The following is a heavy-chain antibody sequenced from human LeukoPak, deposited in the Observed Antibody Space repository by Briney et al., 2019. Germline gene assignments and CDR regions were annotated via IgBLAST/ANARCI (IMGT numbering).Heavy chain of an antibody. CDR3: ARDGVVPAAMSGLDYYYMDV. CDR1: GFTFDDYG. V-gene: IGHV3-20*04. D-gene: IGHD2-2*01. CDR2: INWNGGST. Sequence: PGGSLRLSCAASGFTFDDYGMSWVRQAPGKGLEWVSGINWNGGSTGYADSVKGRFTISRDNAKNSLYLQMNSLRAEDTAVYYRARDGVVPAAMSGLDYYYMDVWGKGTTVTVSS. J-gene: IGHJ6*03.